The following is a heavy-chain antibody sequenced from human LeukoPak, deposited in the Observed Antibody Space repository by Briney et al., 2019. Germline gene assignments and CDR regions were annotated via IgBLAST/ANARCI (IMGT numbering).Heavy chain of an antibody. CDR3: ARENSYYDFWSGYWFDY. Sequence: GGSLRLSCAASGFTFSSYAMSWVRQAPGKGLEWVSAISGSGGSTYYADSVKGRFTISRDNSKNTLYLQMNSLRAEDTAVYYCARENSYYDFWSGYWFDYWGQGTLVTVSS. J-gene: IGHJ4*02. CDR2: ISGSGGST. CDR1: GFTFSSYA. V-gene: IGHV3-23*01. D-gene: IGHD3-3*01.